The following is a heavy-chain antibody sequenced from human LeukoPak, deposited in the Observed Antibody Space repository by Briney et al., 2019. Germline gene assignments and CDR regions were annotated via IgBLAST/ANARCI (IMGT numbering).Heavy chain of an antibody. CDR2: ISWNGGTT. Sequence: QPGGSLRLSCVASGLTLEGYARHWVRRAPGKGLEWVSLISWNGGTTYYADSVKGRFTISRDNSKNSLYLQMNSLRAEDTALYYCSRERRGFYMDVWGKGTTVTVSS. J-gene: IGHJ6*03. CDR3: SRERRGFYMDV. D-gene: IGHD3-10*01. CDR1: GLTLEGYA. V-gene: IGHV3-43D*03.